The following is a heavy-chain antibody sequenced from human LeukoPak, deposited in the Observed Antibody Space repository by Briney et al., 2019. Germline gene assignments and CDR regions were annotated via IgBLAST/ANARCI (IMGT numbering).Heavy chain of an antibody. V-gene: IGHV3-30-3*01. D-gene: IGHD3-22*01. CDR1: GFTFSSYA. J-gene: IGHJ6*02. CDR2: ISYDGSNK. Sequence: GTSLSLSCAASGFTFSSYAMHWVRQAPGKGLEWVAVISYDGSNKYYADSVKGRFTISRDNSKNTLYLQMNSLRAEDTAVYYCARTVDSSGYYYYYYGMDVWGQGTTVTVSS. CDR3: ARTVDSSGYYYYYYGMDV.